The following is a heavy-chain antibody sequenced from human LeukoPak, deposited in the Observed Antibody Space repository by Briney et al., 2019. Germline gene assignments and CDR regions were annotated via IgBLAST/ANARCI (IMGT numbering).Heavy chain of an antibody. CDR2: IKPDGDTT. CDR3: SRGPSTTLTTF. Sequence: GGSLRLSCTASGFSFNTYWMTWVRQAPGKGLEWVANIKPDGDTTNYLDSVKGRFTISRDNAKSSLHPQMNGLTAEDTAVYYCSRGPSTTLTTFWGQGTMVTVSS. CDR1: GFSFNTYW. D-gene: IGHD4-17*01. J-gene: IGHJ4*02. V-gene: IGHV3-7*01.